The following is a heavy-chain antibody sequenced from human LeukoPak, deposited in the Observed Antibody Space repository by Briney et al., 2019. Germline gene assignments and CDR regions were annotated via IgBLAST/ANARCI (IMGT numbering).Heavy chain of an antibody. CDR3: GKGGIYGDSGDY. CDR1: GLTFTRYA. V-gene: IGHV3-23*01. J-gene: IGHJ4*02. Sequence: PGGSLRLSCATSGLTFTRYAMSWVRQAPGKGLEWVSGISSSGGVTYSADSVKGRFTISRDNSKNTLYLQMDSLRVEDTALYFCGKGGIYGDSGDYWGQGILVIVSS. D-gene: IGHD4-17*01. CDR2: ISSSGGVT.